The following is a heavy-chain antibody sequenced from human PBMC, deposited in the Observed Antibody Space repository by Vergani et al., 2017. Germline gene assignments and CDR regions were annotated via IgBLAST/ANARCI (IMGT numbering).Heavy chain of an antibody. CDR2: ISYDGSNK. J-gene: IGHJ6*03. Sequence: VQLLESGGSLKQPGGSVRLSCAASGFTFSTYAMHWVRQAPGKGLEWVAVISYDGSNKYYADSVKGRFTISRDNSKNTLYLQMNSLRAEDTAVYYCAKDGRXCSGGSCLKGYMDVWGKGTTVTVSS. V-gene: IGHV3-30*18. CDR3: AKDGRXCSGGSCLKGYMDV. CDR1: GFTFSTYA. D-gene: IGHD2-15*01.